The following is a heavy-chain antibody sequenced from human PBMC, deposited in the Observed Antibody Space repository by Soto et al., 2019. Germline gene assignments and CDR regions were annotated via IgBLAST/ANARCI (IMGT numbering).Heavy chain of an antibody. CDR1: GFTFSSYS. CDR2: ISSSSSYI. V-gene: IGHV3-21*01. D-gene: IGHD6-19*01. CDR3: ARSWAVAGSYDY. J-gene: IGHJ4*02. Sequence: PGGSLRLSCAASGFTFSSYSMNWVRQALGKGLEWVSSISSSSSYIYYADSVKGRFTISRDNAKNSLYLQMNSLRAEDTAVYYCARSWAVAGSYDYWGQGTLVTVS.